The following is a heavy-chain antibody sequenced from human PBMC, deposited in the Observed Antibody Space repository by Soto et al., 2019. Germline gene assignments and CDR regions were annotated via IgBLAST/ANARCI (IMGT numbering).Heavy chain of an antibody. J-gene: IGHJ6*02. Sequence: SVKLSCKDCGGTYSRYAISWVRRAPGQGLEWIGGFIPIYGTRNYAQKFQGRVTITADESTSTAYMELSSLRSEDTAVYYCARAERPYGDYDNYYYAMDVWDQGTSVTVSS. CDR2: FIPIYGTR. CDR3: ARAERPYGDYDNYYYAMDV. V-gene: IGHV1-69*13. D-gene: IGHD4-17*01. CDR1: GGTYSRYA.